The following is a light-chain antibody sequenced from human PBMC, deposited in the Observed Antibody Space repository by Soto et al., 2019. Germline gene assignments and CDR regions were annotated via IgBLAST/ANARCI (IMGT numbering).Light chain of an antibody. J-gene: IGLJ2*01. V-gene: IGLV7-46*01. Sequence: QAVVTQDASLTVSPGGTVTFTCGSSTGAVTGGLYPYWFQQKPGQAPRTLIYDASTKLSWAPARFSGYLLGDKAALTLSGAQPEDEADYYCLLSYNGARLFGGGTKLTVL. CDR2: DAS. CDR1: TGAVTGGLY. CDR3: LLSYNGARL.